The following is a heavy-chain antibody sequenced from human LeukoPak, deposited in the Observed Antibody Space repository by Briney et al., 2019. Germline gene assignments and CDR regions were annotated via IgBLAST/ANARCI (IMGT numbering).Heavy chain of an antibody. D-gene: IGHD5-18*01. V-gene: IGHV3-30*02. CDR3: ASRGVYSYGPFDY. Sequence: SGGSLRLSCAASGFTFSTYGMNWVRQVPGKGLEWVTFIRYEGSNKYYANSVKGRFTISRDNSKNTLYLQMNSLRAEDTAVYYCASRGVYSYGPFDYWGQGTLVTVSS. J-gene: IGHJ4*02. CDR1: GFTFSTYG. CDR2: IRYEGSNK.